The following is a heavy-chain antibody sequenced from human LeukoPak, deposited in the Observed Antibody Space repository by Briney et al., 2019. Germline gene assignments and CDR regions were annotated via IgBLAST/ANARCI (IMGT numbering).Heavy chain of an antibody. CDR1: VFTFSTYG. D-gene: IGHD6-19*01. J-gene: IGHJ4*02. Sequence: PGGSLRLCCAAAVFTFSTYGIHWVRQAPGMGLEWVAFIRYDGSNKYYADSVKGRFTISRDNFMHTVYLQMNSLRPEDTAVYYCAKEGYSSGWYEDYWGQGTLVTVSS. CDR2: IRYDGSNK. V-gene: IGHV3-30*02. CDR3: AKEGYSSGWYEDY.